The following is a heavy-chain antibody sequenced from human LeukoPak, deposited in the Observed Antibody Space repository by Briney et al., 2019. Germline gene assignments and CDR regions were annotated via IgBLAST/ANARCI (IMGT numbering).Heavy chain of an antibody. CDR3: ARDRDNITCPHDH. Sequence: GGSLRLSCAASGFTFSSYWMSWVRQAPGKGLEWVANIKQDGSEKYYVDSVKGRFTISRDNAKKSLYLQMNSLRAEDTAVLYCARDRDNITCPHDHWGQGTLVTVSS. V-gene: IGHV3-7*05. CDR1: GFTFSSYW. D-gene: IGHD2/OR15-2a*01. CDR2: IKQDGSEK. J-gene: IGHJ4*02.